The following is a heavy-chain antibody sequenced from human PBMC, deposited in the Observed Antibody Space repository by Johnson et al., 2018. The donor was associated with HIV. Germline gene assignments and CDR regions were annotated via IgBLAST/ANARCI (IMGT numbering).Heavy chain of an antibody. V-gene: IGHV3-11*04. CDR3: ARVVSSLTSPPDI. Sequence: VQLVESGGGLVQPGGSLRLSCAASGFTFSDYYMNWMRQAPGKGLEWLSYISSSGTAKYYADSVKGRFTISRDNAKNSLYLQMNSLRAEDTAVYYCARVVSSLTSPPDIWGQGTMVTVSS. CDR2: ISSSGTAK. D-gene: IGHD6-6*01. J-gene: IGHJ3*02. CDR1: GFTFSDYY.